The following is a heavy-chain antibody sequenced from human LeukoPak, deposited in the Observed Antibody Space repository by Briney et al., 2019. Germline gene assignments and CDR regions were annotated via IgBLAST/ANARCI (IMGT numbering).Heavy chain of an antibody. V-gene: IGHV3-23*01. Sequence: GGSLRLSCAASGFTFRTYGMSWVRQAPGKGLEWVSAISGSGGSTYYADSVKGRFTISRDNSKNTLYLQMNSLRAEDTAVYYCAKDRGRYFGTTFDYWGQGTLVTVSS. CDR1: GFTFRTYG. J-gene: IGHJ4*02. D-gene: IGHD3-9*01. CDR3: AKDRGRYFGTTFDY. CDR2: ISGSGGST.